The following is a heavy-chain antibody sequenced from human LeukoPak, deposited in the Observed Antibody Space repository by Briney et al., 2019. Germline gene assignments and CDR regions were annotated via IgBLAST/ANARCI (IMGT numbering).Heavy chain of an antibody. CDR1: GLTFSKSA. CDR3: TRDRGGSPTDVFDY. J-gene: IGHJ4*02. CDR2: ITDVGDI. V-gene: IGHV3-23*01. D-gene: IGHD2-15*01. Sequence: GRSLRLSCAASGLTFSKSALTWVRQAPGKGLEWVSTITDVGDIFYTYSVRGRFTISRDNSKNTVYMQMDGLRAEDTAVYYCTRDRGGSPTDVFDYWGQGTLVTVSS.